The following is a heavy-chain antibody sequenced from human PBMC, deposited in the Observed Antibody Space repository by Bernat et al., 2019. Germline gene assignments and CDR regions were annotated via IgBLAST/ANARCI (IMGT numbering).Heavy chain of an antibody. J-gene: IGHJ4*02. CDR3: ERVPSYRPLEY. D-gene: IGHD1-26*01. V-gene: IGHV1-18*01. CDR1: GYTFTNYG. CDR2: ISAYNGDT. Sequence: QVQLVQSGAEVKKPGASVKVSCKASGYTFTNYGISWVRQAPGQGLEWMGWISAYNGDTIYAQKLQGRVIMTTDTSTSTAYMELRSLRSDDTAVYYCERVPSYRPLEYWGQGTLVTVSS.